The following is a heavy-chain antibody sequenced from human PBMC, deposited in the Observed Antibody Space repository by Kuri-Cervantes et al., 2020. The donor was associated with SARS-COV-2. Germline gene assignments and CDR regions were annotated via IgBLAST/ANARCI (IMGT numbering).Heavy chain of an antibody. CDR3: ARDPGGLDAFDI. D-gene: IGHD4-23*01. CDR1: GYTFTGYY. V-gene: IGHV1-2*06. Sequence: ASVQVSCKASGYTFTGYYMHWVRQAPGQGLEWMGRINPNSGGTNYAQKFQGRVNMTRDTSISTAYMELSRLRSDDTAVYYCARDPGGLDAFDIWGQGTMVTVSS. J-gene: IGHJ3*02. CDR2: INPNSGGT.